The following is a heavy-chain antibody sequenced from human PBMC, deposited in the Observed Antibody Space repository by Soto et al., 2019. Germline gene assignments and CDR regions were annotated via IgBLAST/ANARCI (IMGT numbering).Heavy chain of an antibody. CDR2: TRNKANSYAT. J-gene: IGHJ4*02. CDR3: ARDTGGSYDY. CDR1: GFTFGDYY. D-gene: IGHD1-26*01. Sequence: EVQLVESGGGLVQPGGSLRLSCAASGFTFGDYYMDWVRQVPGKGLEWIGRTRNKANSYATEYVASVKGRFTISRDDSKDSIYLQMNTLKTEDTAVYYCARDTGGSYDYWGQGALVIVSS. V-gene: IGHV3-72*01.